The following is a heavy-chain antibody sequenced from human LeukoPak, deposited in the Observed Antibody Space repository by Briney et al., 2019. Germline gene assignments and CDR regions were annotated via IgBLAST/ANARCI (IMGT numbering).Heavy chain of an antibody. J-gene: IGHJ4*02. CDR1: GGSISSYY. CDR2: IYYSGIT. CDR3: ARDGDFWSGYYQGNDY. V-gene: IGHV4-59*01. D-gene: IGHD3-3*01. Sequence: SETLSLTCTVSGGSISSYYWSWIRQPPGKGLEWIGYIYYSGITNYNPSLKSRVTISVDTSKNQFSLKLSSVTAADTAVYYCARDGDFWSGYYQGNDYWGQGTLVTVSS.